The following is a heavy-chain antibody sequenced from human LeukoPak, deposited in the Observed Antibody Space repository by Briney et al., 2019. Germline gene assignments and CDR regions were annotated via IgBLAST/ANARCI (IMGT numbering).Heavy chain of an antibody. J-gene: IGHJ6*03. CDR1: GDSISSDY. V-gene: IGHV4-59*01. Sequence: PSETLSLTCTVSGDSISSDYWSWVRQPPGKGLEGIGYIYYSGTTKYNPSLTRRGTISVEKTKNKSSLNLTSVTAADTAVYYCARVIWNSVYYYYSMDVWGKGTTVTVSS. CDR3: ARVIWNSVYYYYSMDV. CDR2: IYYSGTT. D-gene: IGHD1-7*01.